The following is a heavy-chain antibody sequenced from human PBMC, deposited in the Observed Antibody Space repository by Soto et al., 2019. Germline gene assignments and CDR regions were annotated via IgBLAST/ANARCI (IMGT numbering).Heavy chain of an antibody. D-gene: IGHD2-15*01. V-gene: IGHV4-39*01. CDR1: GGSISSSSYY. CDR2: IYYSGST. J-gene: IGHJ4*02. CDR3: ARHDGRPEVVVVAAPFDY. Sequence: SETLSLTCTVSGGSISSSSYYWGWIRQPPGKGLEWIGSIYYSGSTYYNPSLKSRVTISVDTSKNQFSLKLSSVTAADTAVYYCARHDGRPEVVVVAAPFDYWGQGTLVTVSS.